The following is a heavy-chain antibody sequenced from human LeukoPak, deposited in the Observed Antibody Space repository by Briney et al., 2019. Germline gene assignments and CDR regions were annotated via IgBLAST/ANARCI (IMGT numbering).Heavy chain of an antibody. Sequence: SETLSLTCTVSGGSISSSSYFWGWGRQPPGTGREWVGSIYHSGSTYYTLSLKSLVTISVYTSKNQLSLEVSSVTAADTAVYYCARSTVDTAMATGYWGQGTLVTVSS. CDR2: IYHSGST. D-gene: IGHD5-18*01. J-gene: IGHJ4*02. CDR1: GGSISSSSYF. CDR3: ARSTVDTAMATGY. V-gene: IGHV4-39*07.